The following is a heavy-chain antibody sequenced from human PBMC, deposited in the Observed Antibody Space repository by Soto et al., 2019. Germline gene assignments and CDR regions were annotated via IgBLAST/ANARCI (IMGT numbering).Heavy chain of an antibody. V-gene: IGHV1-69*12. CDR1: GGTFSSYA. CDR2: IIPIFGTA. CDR3: ATQAAAGTSYYYYGMDV. D-gene: IGHD6-13*01. J-gene: IGHJ6*02. Sequence: QVQLVQSGAEVKKPGSSVKVSCKASGGTFSSYAISWVRQAPGQGLEWMGGIIPIFGTANYAQQFQGRVTITADESTSTAYMELSSLRSEDTAVYYCATQAAAGTSYYYYGMDVWGQGTTVTVSS.